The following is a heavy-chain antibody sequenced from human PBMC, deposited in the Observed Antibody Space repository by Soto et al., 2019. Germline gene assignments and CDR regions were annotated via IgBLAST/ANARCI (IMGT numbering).Heavy chain of an antibody. D-gene: IGHD1-26*01. V-gene: IGHV4-59*01. J-gene: IGHJ4*02. Sequence: SETLSLTCTVSGVSISTYYWSWIRQPPGKGLEWVGYIYYSGSTNYNPSLKSRVTISVDTSKNQFSLKLSSVTAADTAVYYCARQWEYYFDYCGQGTLVTVSS. CDR2: IYYSGST. CDR1: GVSISTYY. CDR3: ARQWEYYFDY.